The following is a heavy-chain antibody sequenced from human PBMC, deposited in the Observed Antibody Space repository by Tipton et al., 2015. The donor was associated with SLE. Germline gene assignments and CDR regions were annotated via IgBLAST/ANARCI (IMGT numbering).Heavy chain of an antibody. CDR3: ARELVKTRGWFDP. V-gene: IGHV4-39*07. CDR1: GDSISSSSYY. CDR2: VYYTGNT. J-gene: IGHJ5*02. Sequence: TLSLTCIVSGDSISSSSYYWGWIRQPPGKGLEWVGTVYYTGNTFYNPSLKSRVTISVDTSKNQVSLRLNSVTAADTAVYYCARELVKTRGWFDPWGQGTLVTVSS. D-gene: IGHD3-16*02.